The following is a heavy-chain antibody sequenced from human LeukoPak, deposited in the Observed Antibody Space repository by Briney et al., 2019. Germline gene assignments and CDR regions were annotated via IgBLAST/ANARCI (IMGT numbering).Heavy chain of an antibody. V-gene: IGHV3-23*01. J-gene: IGHJ4*02. Sequence: GGSLRLSCAASGFTFSSYAMSWVRQAPGKGLEWVSAISGSGGNTYYADSVKGRFTISRDNSKNTLYLQMNSLRVEDTAVYYCAKQYDFWSGPDYWGQGTLVTVSS. D-gene: IGHD3-3*01. CDR3: AKQYDFWSGPDY. CDR2: ISGSGGNT. CDR1: GFTFSSYA.